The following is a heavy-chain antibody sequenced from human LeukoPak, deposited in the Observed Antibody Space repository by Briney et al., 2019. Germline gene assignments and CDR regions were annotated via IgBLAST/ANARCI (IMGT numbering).Heavy chain of an antibody. CDR2: ISAYNGNT. D-gene: IGHD2-2*01. V-gene: IGHV1-18*01. J-gene: IGHJ4*02. CDR1: GYTFTSYG. CDR3: ARAPPFGAPYCSSTSCSLDY. Sequence: ASVKVSCKASGYTFTSYGISWVRQAPGQGLERMGWISAYNGNTNYAQKLQGRVTMTTDTSTSTAYMELRSLRSDDTAVYYCARAPPFGAPYCSSTSCSLDYWGRGTLVTVSS.